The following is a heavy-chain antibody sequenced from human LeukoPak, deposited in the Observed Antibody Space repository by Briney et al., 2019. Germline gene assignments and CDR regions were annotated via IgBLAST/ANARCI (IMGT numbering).Heavy chain of an antibody. J-gene: IGHJ3*02. CDR3: ARGSGYSSSWYGGNAFDI. D-gene: IGHD6-13*01. Sequence: SETLSLTCAVYGGSFSGYCWSWIRQPPGKGLEWIGEINHSGSTNYNPSLKSRVTISVDTSKNQFSLKLSSVTAADTAVYYCARGSGYSSSWYGGNAFDIWGQGTMVTVSS. V-gene: IGHV4-34*01. CDR2: INHSGST. CDR1: GGSFSGYC.